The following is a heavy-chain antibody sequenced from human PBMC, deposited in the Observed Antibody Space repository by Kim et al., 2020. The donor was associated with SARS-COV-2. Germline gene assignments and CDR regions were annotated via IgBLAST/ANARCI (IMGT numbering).Heavy chain of an antibody. V-gene: IGHV3-33*01. CDR1: GFTFSNYG. J-gene: IGHJ4*01. CDR2: IWYDGSNK. CDR3: ARGSMICGVFILSFY. D-gene: IGHD3-10*01. Sequence: GRSLRLSCAASGFTFSNYGMHWVRQAPGKGLEWVAVIWYDGSNKYYADSVKGRFTISRDTSKNTLYLQMNSLRAEDTAVYYCARGSMICGVFILSFYWG.